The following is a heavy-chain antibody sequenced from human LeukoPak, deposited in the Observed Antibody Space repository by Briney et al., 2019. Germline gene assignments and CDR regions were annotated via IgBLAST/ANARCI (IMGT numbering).Heavy chain of an antibody. CDR3: AKDGDIGAAGYYFDF. V-gene: IGHV3-30*18. J-gene: IGHJ4*02. Sequence: GGSLRLSCAASGFTFRNYVMHWVRQAPGKGLEWVAVISYDGSDKYYTDSVKGRFTISRDNSQNTLYLQMNSLRDEDTALYHCAKDGDIGAAGYYFDFWGREPWSPSPQ. D-gene: IGHD6-13*01. CDR1: GFTFRNYV. CDR2: ISYDGSDK.